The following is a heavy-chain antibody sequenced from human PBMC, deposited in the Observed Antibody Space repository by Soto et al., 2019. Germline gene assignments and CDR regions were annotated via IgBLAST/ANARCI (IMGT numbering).Heavy chain of an antibody. D-gene: IGHD3-22*01. CDR1: GFTFSNAW. CDR2: IKSKTDGGTT. CDR3: TTAEMGGYYDSSGYPDY. V-gene: IGHV3-15*01. Sequence: EVQLVESGGGLVQPGGSLRLSCAASGFTFSNAWMSWVRQAPGKGLEWVGRIKSKTDGGTTDYAAPVKGRFTISRDDSKNTLYLQMNSLKTEDTAVYYCTTAEMGGYYDSSGYPDYWGQGTLVTVSS. J-gene: IGHJ4*02.